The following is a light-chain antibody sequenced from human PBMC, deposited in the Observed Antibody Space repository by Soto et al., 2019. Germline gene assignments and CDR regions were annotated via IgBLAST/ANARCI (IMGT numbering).Light chain of an antibody. V-gene: IGKV3-15*01. CDR3: QQYDHWPFT. J-gene: IGKJ3*01. CDR1: QSVSGN. CDR2: GAS. Sequence: EIVMTQSPATLSVSPGERATLSCRASQSVSGNLAWYQQKPGQAPRLIIYGASTRATGLPARFSGSGSGTEFTLTISSLQSEDFALYYCQQYDHWPFTFGPGTKVDIK.